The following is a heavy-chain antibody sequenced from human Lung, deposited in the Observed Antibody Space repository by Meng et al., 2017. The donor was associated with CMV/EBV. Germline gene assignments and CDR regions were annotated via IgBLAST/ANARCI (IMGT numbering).Heavy chain of an antibody. CDR1: GYTFTDYY. CDR3: ARGSPITGARTPYYY. J-gene: IGHJ4*02. V-gene: IGHV1-2*02. D-gene: IGHD1-20*01. CDR2: INPSNGGT. Sequence: ASVXVSCXXXGYTFTDYYMHWVRQAPGQRLEWMGWINPSNGGTDYAQKFQGRVTMTRDTSISTAYIELSRLRSDDTAVYYCARGSPITGARTPYYYWGQGTLVTVSS.